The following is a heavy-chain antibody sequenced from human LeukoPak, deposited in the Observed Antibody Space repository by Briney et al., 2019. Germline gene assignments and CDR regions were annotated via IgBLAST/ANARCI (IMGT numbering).Heavy chain of an antibody. V-gene: IGHV3-66*01. D-gene: IGHD3-16*01. J-gene: IGHJ4*02. Sequence: GGSLRLSCAASGFTVSSNYMSWVRQAPGKGLEWVSVIYSGGSTYYADSVKGRFTISRDNSKNTLYLQMNSLRAEDTAVYYCARDRTVMGYFDYWGQGTLVTVSS. CDR3: ARDRTVMGYFDY. CDR1: GFTVSSNY. CDR2: IYSGGST.